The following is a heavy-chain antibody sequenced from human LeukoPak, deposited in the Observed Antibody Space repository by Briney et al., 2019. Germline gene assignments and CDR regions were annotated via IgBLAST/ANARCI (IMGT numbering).Heavy chain of an antibody. Sequence: PSETLSLTCTVSGGSISSYYWSWIRQPPGKGLEWIGYIYYSGSTNYNPSLKSRVTISVDTSKNQFSLKLSSVTAADTAVYYCARDGIAVAGTSDYYYYYGMDVWGQGTTVTVSS. D-gene: IGHD6-19*01. J-gene: IGHJ6*02. V-gene: IGHV4-59*01. CDR2: IYYSGST. CDR3: ARDGIAVAGTSDYYYYYGMDV. CDR1: GGSISSYY.